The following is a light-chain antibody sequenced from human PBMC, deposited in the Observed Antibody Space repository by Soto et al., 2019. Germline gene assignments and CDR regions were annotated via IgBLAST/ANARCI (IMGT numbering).Light chain of an antibody. CDR2: QTS. CDR1: QSVNSN. Sequence: EIVLTQSPGTLSLSPGERAALSCRASQSVNSNLAWYHLKPGQAPRLLIYQTSIRAAGIPARFSASGTGTDFTLTISSLQFEDFAVYYCHQYNTWPLTFGGGTKVDIK. CDR3: HQYNTWPLT. J-gene: IGKJ4*01. V-gene: IGKV3D-15*01.